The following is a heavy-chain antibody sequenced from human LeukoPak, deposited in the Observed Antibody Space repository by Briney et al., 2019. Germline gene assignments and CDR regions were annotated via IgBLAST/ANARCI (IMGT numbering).Heavy chain of an antibody. J-gene: IGHJ4*02. V-gene: IGHV4-59*08. CDR1: GGSISGYY. CDR2: IYYSGST. D-gene: IGHD6-19*01. Sequence: PSETLSLTCTVSGGSISGYYWSWIRQPPGKGLEWIGYIYYSGSTNYNPSLKSRVTISVDTSKNQFSLQLSSVTAADTAVYYCARGAVAVAGRGSHFDNWGQGALVTVSS. CDR3: ARGAVAVAGRGSHFDN.